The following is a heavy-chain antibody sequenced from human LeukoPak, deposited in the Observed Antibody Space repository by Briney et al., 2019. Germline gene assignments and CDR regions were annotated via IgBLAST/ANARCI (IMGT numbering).Heavy chain of an antibody. CDR3: ARCGSGSYYYYYYYMDV. D-gene: IGHD3-10*01. J-gene: IGHJ6*03. Sequence: PSETLSLTCTVSGGSINSYYWSWIRQPPGKGLECIGHIYYSGSTKYSPSLKSRVAISVDTSKNQFSLKLSSVTAADTAVYYCARCGSGSYYYYYYYMDVWGKGTTVTVSS. V-gene: IGHV4-59*12. CDR1: GGSINSYY. CDR2: IYYSGST.